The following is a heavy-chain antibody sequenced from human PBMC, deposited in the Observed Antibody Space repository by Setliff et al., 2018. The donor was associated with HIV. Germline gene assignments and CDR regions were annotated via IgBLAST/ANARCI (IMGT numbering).Heavy chain of an antibody. J-gene: IGHJ4*02. CDR3: ARGAAVAGITFDY. Sequence: GGSLRLSCAASEFTFRTHGMSWVRQAPGKGLEWVAFISSTGAHIYSADSLKGRFTISRDNGRNSLYLHMNNLRVDDTALYYCARGAAVAGITFDYWGQGTLVTVSS. V-gene: IGHV3-21*06. D-gene: IGHD6-19*01. CDR1: EFTFRTHG. CDR2: ISSTGAHI.